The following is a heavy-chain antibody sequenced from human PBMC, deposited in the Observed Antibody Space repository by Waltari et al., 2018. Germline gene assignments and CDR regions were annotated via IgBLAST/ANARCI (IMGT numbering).Heavy chain of an antibody. V-gene: IGHV4-59*01. J-gene: IGHJ4*02. CDR2: IYYSGST. CDR3: ARVRDSSDTADY. Sequence: QVQLQESGPGLVKPSETLSLTCTVSGGSISSYYWSWIRQPPGKGLEWIGYIYYSGSTNYNPSLKSRVTISVDTSPHPFSLPLRSVPAADTAVYYCARVRDSSDTADYWGQGTRVPVSS. D-gene: IGHD3-22*01. CDR1: GGSISSYY.